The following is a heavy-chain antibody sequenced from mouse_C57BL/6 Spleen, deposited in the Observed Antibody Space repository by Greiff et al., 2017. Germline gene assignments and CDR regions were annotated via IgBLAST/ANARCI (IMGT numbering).Heavy chain of an antibody. CDR3: ARCDYAMDY. CDR2: IYPGSGNT. CDR1: GYSFTSYY. V-gene: IGHV1-66*01. J-gene: IGHJ4*01. Sequence: QVQLQQSGPELVKPGASVKISCKASGYSFTSYYIHWVKQRPGQGLEWIGWIYPGSGNTKYNEKFKGKATLTADTSSSTAYMQLSSLTAEDSAVYYCARCDYAMDYWGQGTSVTVSS.